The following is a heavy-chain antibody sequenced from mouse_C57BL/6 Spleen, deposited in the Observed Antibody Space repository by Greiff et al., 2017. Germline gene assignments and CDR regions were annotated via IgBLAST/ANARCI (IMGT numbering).Heavy chain of an antibody. D-gene: IGHD2-3*01. V-gene: IGHV1-69*01. CDR3: ARLGDYEAMDY. J-gene: IGHJ4*01. CDR2: IDPSDSYT. CDR1: GYTFTSYW. Sequence: QVQLQQPGAELVMPGASVKLSCKASGYTFTSYWMHWVKQRPGQGLEWIGEIDPSDSYTNYNQKFKGKSTLTVDKSSSTAYMQLSSLTSEDSAVYYCARLGDYEAMDYWGQGTSVTVSS.